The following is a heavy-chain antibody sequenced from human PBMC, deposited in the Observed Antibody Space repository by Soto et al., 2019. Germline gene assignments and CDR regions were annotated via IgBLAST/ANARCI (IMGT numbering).Heavy chain of an antibody. CDR2: ISSSGSTI. Sequence: EVQLVESGGGLVQPGGSLRLSCAASGFTFSSYEMNWVRQAPGKGLEWVSYISSSGSTIYYADSVKGRFTISRDNAKNSLYLQMNSLRAEDTAVYYCATCYWGFQTRCAFDIWGQGTMVTVSS. V-gene: IGHV3-48*03. CDR1: GFTFSSYE. J-gene: IGHJ3*02. CDR3: ATCYWGFQTRCAFDI. D-gene: IGHD7-27*01.